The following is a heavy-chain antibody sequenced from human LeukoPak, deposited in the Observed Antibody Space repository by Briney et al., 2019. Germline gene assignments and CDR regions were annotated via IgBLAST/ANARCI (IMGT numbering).Heavy chain of an antibody. Sequence: ASVKVSCKASGYTFTGYYMHWVRQAPGPGLEWRGWINPNSGGTNYAQKFQGGVTMTRDTSISTAYMELSRLRSDDTAVYYCARAVVPAADINWFDPWGQGTLVTVSS. CDR3: ARAVVPAADINWFDP. D-gene: IGHD2-2*01. V-gene: IGHV1-2*02. CDR1: GYTFTGYY. J-gene: IGHJ5*02. CDR2: INPNSGGT.